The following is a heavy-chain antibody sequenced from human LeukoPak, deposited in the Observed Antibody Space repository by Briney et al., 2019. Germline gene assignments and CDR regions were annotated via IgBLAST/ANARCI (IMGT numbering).Heavy chain of an antibody. CDR3: ARVHYYDSSAYRHFED. CDR1: GFTFSSSW. Sequence: GGSLRLSCAASGFTFSSSWMYWVRQAPGKGLEWVANINQDASEKNYVGSVKGRFTISRDNAKNSLYLQMNSLRAEDTALYYCARVHYYDSSAYRHFEDWGQGTLVTVSS. J-gene: IGHJ4*02. V-gene: IGHV3-7*01. CDR2: INQDASEK. D-gene: IGHD3-22*01.